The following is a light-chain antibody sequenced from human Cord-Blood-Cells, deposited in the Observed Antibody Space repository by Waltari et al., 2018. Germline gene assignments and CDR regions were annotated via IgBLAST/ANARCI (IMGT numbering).Light chain of an antibody. V-gene: IGLV1-47*01. CDR1: SSNIGRNF. J-gene: IGLJ3*02. Sequence: QSVLTQPPSASGTPAQRVTISCPGSSSNIGRNFVYWYQQLPGTAPKLLLFRNNQRPSGVPDRFSGSKSGASASLAISGLRSEDEAEYYCAAWDDSLSGPVFGGGTKLTVL. CDR2: RNN. CDR3: AAWDDSLSGPV.